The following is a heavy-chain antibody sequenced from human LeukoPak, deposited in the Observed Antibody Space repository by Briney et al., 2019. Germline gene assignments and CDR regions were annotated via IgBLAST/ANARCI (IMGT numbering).Heavy chain of an antibody. CDR1: VYSFTPFY. J-gene: IGHJ5*02. V-gene: IGHV1-2*02. Sequence: ASVKASCKTSVYSFTPFYIHWVRQAPGQGLEWMGWIHPRRGDTNYAQKFQGRVTMTRDTSLSTAYLDLSSLPSDDTAVYYCARDGDYGTGSYYRMCIVPWGQGTPGTVSP. CDR2: IHPRRGDT. CDR3: ARDGDYGTGSYYRMCIVP. D-gene: IGHD3-10*01.